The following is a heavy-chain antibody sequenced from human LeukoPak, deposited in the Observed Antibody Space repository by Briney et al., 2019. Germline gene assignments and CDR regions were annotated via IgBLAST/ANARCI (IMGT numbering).Heavy chain of an antibody. D-gene: IGHD2-21*02. V-gene: IGHV3-49*04. J-gene: IGHJ4*02. CDR1: GFTFSSYA. CDR3: SKARVSGGDCYCPEY. Sequence: PGGSLRLSCAASGFTFSSYAINWVRQAPGKGLEWVGFIRRKAYGGTTEYAASVKGRFTISRDDSKSIAYLQMNSLKTEDTAVYYCSKARVSGGDCYCPEYWGLGTLVTVSS. CDR2: IRRKAYGGTT.